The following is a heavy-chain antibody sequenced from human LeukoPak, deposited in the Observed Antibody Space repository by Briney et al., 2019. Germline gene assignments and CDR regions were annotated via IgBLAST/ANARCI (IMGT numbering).Heavy chain of an antibody. Sequence: PSETLSLTCTVSGGFISSGGYCWSWIRQHPGKGLEWIGYIYYSGSTYYNPSLKSRVTISVDTSKNQFSLKLSSVTAADTAVYYCAREVITTTHVDYWGQGTLVTVSS. CDR1: GGFISSGGYC. CDR2: IYYSGST. D-gene: IGHD3-22*01. V-gene: IGHV4-31*03. J-gene: IGHJ4*02. CDR3: AREVITTTHVDY.